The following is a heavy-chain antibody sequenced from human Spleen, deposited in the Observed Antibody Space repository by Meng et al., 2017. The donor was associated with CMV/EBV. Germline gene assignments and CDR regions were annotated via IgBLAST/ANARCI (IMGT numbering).Heavy chain of an antibody. V-gene: IGHV3-49*04. CDR2: TRSKAYGGTI. CDR1: GFTFSNYD. D-gene: IGHD2-15*01. CDR3: TRVGGYCSGGSCNSYYYYGLDV. Sequence: GGSLRLSCAASGFTFSNYDMHWVRQAPGKGLEWVGSTRSKAYGGTIEYAASVKGRFTISRDDFKRIAYLQMNSLKTEDTAVYYCTRVGGYCSGGSCNSYYYYGLDVWGQGTTVTVSS. J-gene: IGHJ6*02.